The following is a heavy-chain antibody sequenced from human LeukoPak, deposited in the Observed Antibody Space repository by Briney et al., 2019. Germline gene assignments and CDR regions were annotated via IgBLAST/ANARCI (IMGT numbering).Heavy chain of an antibody. D-gene: IGHD3-10*01. CDR1: GGSFSGYY. J-gene: IGHJ6*02. Sequence: SETLSLTCAVYGGSFSGYYWSWIRQPPGKGLEWIGEINHGGSTNYNPSLKSRVTISVDKSKNQFSLKLSSVTAADTAVYYCARDYGSGYPSYYYGMDVWGQGTTVTVSS. V-gene: IGHV4-34*01. CDR3: ARDYGSGYPSYYYGMDV. CDR2: INHGGST.